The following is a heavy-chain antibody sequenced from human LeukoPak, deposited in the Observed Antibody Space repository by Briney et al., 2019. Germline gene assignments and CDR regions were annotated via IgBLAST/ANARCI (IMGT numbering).Heavy chain of an antibody. V-gene: IGHV3-23*01. CDR2: ISGSGGST. CDR3: AKDHYGGSGSLFDY. Sequence: GGSLRLSCAASGFTFSSYAMSWVRQAPGKGLEWVSAISGSGGSTYYADSVKGRFTISRDNSKKTLYLQMNSLRAEDTAVYYCAKDHYGGSGSLFDYWGQGTLVTVSS. CDR1: GFTFSSYA. D-gene: IGHD3-10*01. J-gene: IGHJ4*02.